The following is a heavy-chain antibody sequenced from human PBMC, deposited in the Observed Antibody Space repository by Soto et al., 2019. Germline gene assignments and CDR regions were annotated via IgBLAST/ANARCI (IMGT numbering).Heavy chain of an antibody. CDR2: ISSSSSYI. D-gene: IGHD6-19*01. CDR3: ARGNRMLAVVTNYYYYGLDV. J-gene: IGHJ6*02. Sequence: GGSLRLSCAASGFTFSSYNMNWVRQAPGKGLEWVSSISSSSSYIYYADSVKGRFTISRDNAKNSLFLQMSSLRGEDTAVYYCARGNRMLAVVTNYYYYGLDVWGQGTTVTVSS. CDR1: GFTFSSYN. V-gene: IGHV3-21*04.